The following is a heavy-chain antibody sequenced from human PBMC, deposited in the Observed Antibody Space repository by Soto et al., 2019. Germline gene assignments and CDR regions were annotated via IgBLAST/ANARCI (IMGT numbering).Heavy chain of an antibody. J-gene: IGHJ6*02. CDR2: IYTSGST. V-gene: IGHV4-4*07. D-gene: IGHD3-10*01. Sequence: PSETLSLTCTVSGGSISSYYWSWIRQPAGKGLEWIGRIYTSGSTNYNPSLKSRVTMSVDTSKNQFSLKLSSVTAADTAVYYCAREGAMVRGVTRNPYYYYGMDVWGQGTTVT. CDR1: GGSISSYY. CDR3: AREGAMVRGVTRNPYYYYGMDV.